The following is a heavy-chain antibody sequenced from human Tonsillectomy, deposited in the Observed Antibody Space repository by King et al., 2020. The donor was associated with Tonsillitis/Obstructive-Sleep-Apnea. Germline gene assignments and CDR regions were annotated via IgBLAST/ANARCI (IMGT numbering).Heavy chain of an antibody. V-gene: IGHV3-7*04. CDR1: GFTFKTYS. CDR2: IRIQGSEK. D-gene: IGHD2-15*01. CDR3: AREYCSGGSCYRIFDC. Sequence: VQLVESGGGLVQPGGSLRLSCAASGFTFKTYSMSWVRQAPGKGLEWVANIRIQGSEKYYVASVKGRFTISRDNAKNSLYLQMNSLRAEDTAVYFCAREYCSGGSCYRIFDCWGQGTLVIVSS. J-gene: IGHJ4*02.